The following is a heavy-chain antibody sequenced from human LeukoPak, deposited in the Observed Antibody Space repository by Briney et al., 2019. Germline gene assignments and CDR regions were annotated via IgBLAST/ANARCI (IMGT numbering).Heavy chain of an antibody. J-gene: IGHJ4*02. CDR1: GFTFSSYG. CDR3: ARDSEVIAARRYFDY. V-gene: IGHV3-33*01. D-gene: IGHD6-6*01. Sequence: QPGRSLRLSCAASGFTFSSYGMHWVRQAPGKGLEWVAVIWYDGSNKYYADSVKGRFTISRDNSKNTLYLQMNSLRAEDTAVYHCARDSEVIAARRYFDYWGQGTLVTVSS. CDR2: IWYDGSNK.